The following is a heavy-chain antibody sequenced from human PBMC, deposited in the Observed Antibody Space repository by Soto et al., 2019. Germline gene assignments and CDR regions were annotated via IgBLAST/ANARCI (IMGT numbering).Heavy chain of an antibody. D-gene: IGHD5-12*01. CDR1: GGSVSSRSHF. CDR2: IYYTGNT. V-gene: IGHV4-61*01. J-gene: IGHJ5*02. CDR3: ARYDAESVSNKLDP. Sequence: QVQLQESGPGVVKPSDTLSVTCTVSGGSVSSRSHFWSWIRQPPGGGLQWIGYIYYTGNTNYSPPLKSRATLSVDTSRNQFSVRLTSVTAADTAIYYCARYDAESVSNKLDPWGQGTLGTVAS.